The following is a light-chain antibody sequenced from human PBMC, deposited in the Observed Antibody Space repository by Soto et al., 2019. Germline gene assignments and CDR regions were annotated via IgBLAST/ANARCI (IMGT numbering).Light chain of an antibody. CDR2: EVS. CDR1: SSDVGGYNY. Sequence: QSVLTQPPSASGSPGQSVTISCTGTSSDVGGYNYVSWYQQHPGKAPKLMIYEVSKRPSGVPDRLSGSKSGNTAPLTVSGLQAEDEADYYCSSYAGSNNRVFGTGTKVTVL. J-gene: IGLJ1*01. V-gene: IGLV2-8*01. CDR3: SSYAGSNNRV.